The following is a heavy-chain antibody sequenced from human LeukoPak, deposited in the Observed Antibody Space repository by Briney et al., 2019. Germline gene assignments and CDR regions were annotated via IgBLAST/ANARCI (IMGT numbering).Heavy chain of an antibody. CDR1: GYTFTSYY. Sequence: AASVKVSCKASGYTFTSYYMHWVRQAPGQGLEWMGIINPSGGSTSYAQKLQGRVTMTTDTSTSTAYMELRSLRSDDTAVYYCARNYDFWSGYYYFDYWGQGTLVTVSS. V-gene: IGHV1-46*01. CDR2: INPSGGST. D-gene: IGHD3-3*01. J-gene: IGHJ4*02. CDR3: ARNYDFWSGYYYFDY.